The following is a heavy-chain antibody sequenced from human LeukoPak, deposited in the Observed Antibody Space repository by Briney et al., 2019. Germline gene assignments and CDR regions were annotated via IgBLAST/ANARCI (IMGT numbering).Heavy chain of an antibody. J-gene: IGHJ6*02. D-gene: IGHD4-4*01. CDR2: INHSGST. CDR3: ARGSNWFVYYYGMDV. CDR1: GESFSGYY. V-gene: IGHV4-34*01. Sequence: PSETLSLTCAVYGESFSGYYWSWIRQPPGKGLEWFGEINHSGSTNYNPSLKSRVTISVDTSKNQFSLKLSSVTAADTAVYYCARGSNWFVYYYGMDVWGQGTTVTVSS.